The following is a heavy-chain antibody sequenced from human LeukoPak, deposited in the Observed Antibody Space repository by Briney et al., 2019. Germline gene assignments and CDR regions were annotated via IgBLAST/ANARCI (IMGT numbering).Heavy chain of an antibody. CDR2: INNAGSST. Sequence: GGSLRLSCAASGFAFSSYWMFWVRQVPGKGLVWVSHINNAGSSTGYADSVKGRFTISRDNSKNTLYLQMNSPRAEDTAVYYCAILPGYSSSWYEVDYWGQGTLVTVSS. V-gene: IGHV3-74*01. J-gene: IGHJ4*02. CDR1: GFAFSSYW. CDR3: AILPGYSSSWYEVDY. D-gene: IGHD6-13*01.